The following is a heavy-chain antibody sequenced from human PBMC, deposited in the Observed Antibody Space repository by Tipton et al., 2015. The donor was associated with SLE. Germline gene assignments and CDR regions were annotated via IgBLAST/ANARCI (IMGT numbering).Heavy chain of an antibody. CDR3: AREVEGYSSSWFKGFFDV. Sequence: TLSLTCAVSAYSISTGYHWGWIRQPPGKGLEWIASIHHSGNTYYNPSLKSRVTISVDTSKNQFSLKLSSVTAADTAVYYCAREVEGYSSSWFKGFFDVWGQGSLVTVSS. V-gene: IGHV4-38-2*02. J-gene: IGHJ4*02. D-gene: IGHD6-6*01. CDR1: AYSISTGYH. CDR2: IHHSGNT.